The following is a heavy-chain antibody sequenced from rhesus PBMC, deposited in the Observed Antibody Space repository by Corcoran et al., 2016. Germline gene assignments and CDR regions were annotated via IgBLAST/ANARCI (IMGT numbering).Heavy chain of an antibody. CDR1: GYSISSGYY. CDR2: IYGSGGSN. D-gene: IGHD5-36*01. Sequence: QVQLQESGPGLVKPSETLSLTCAVSGYSISSGYYWNWIRQPPGKGLEWFGSIYGSGGSNYLNPSRKSRVTLSVDTSKNQFSLKLSSVTAADTAVYYCGFSYGQYWGQGVLVTVSS. CDR3: GFSYGQY. V-gene: IGHV4S14*01. J-gene: IGHJ4*01.